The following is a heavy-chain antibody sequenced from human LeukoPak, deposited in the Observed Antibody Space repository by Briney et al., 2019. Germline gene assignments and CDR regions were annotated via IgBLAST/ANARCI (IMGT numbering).Heavy chain of an antibody. J-gene: IGHJ6*02. CDR1: GYSFTSYW. CDR3: ARSLGYGGNSDYYYYGMDV. V-gene: IGHV5-51*01. D-gene: IGHD4-23*01. Sequence: GESLQISCKGSGYSFTSYWIDWVRPLPGKGLEWMGIIYPGDSDTRYSPSFQGQVTISADKSISTAYLQWSSLKASDTAMYYCARSLGYGGNSDYYYYGMDVWGQGTTVTVSS. CDR2: IYPGDSDT.